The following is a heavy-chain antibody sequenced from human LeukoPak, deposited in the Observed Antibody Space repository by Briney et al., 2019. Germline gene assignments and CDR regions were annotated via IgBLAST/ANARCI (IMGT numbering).Heavy chain of an antibody. D-gene: IGHD6-6*01. CDR2: ISGSGGST. Sequence: PGGSLRLSCEASGFTFSSYAMSWVRQAPGKGLEWVSAISGSGGSTYYADSVKGRFTISRDNSKNTLYLQMNSLRAEDTAVYYCAKDPKYSSSSIHNWFDPWGQGTLVTVSS. CDR1: GFTFSSYA. J-gene: IGHJ5*02. CDR3: AKDPKYSSSSIHNWFDP. V-gene: IGHV3-23*01.